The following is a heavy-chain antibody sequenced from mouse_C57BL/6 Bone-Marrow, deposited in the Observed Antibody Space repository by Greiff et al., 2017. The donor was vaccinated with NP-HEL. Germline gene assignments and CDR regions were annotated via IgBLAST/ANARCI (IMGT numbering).Heavy chain of an antibody. CDR1: GFSFNPYA. D-gene: IGHD2-5*01. V-gene: IGHV10-1*01. Sequence: EVQLVESGGGLVQPKGSLKLSRAASGFSFNPYAMNWVRQAPGKGLEWVARIRSKSNNYAPYYADSVKDRFTISRDDSESMLYLQMNNLKTEDTAMYYCVDSNRGSSFACWGKGPLVTV. CDR3: VDSNRGSSFAC. J-gene: IGHJ3*01. CDR2: IRSKSNNYAP.